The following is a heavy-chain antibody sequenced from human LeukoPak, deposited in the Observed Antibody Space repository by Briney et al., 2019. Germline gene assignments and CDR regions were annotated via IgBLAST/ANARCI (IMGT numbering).Heavy chain of an antibody. CDR3: ARAGFCGGDCPIDY. V-gene: IGHV1-8*01. CDR1: GYTFTSYD. Sequence: ASVKVSCKASGYTFTSYDINWVRQATGQGLEWMGWTNPNSGNTGYAQKFQGRVTMTRNTSISTAYMELSSLRSEDTAVYYCARAGFCGGDCPIDYWGQGTLVTVSS. J-gene: IGHJ4*02. D-gene: IGHD2-21*02. CDR2: TNPNSGNT.